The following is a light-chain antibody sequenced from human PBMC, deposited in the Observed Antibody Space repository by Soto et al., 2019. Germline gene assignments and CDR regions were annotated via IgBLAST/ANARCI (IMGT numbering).Light chain of an antibody. Sequence: EVGLTQSPATLSVSPGERATLSCRASQTVGTNLAWYQQRPGQAPRLLIYGASTRATGIPARFSGSGSGSDFTLTISSLQSDDFAVYYCQQYNKWPLFTFGPGTRVDNK. CDR1: QTVGTN. CDR2: GAS. V-gene: IGKV3-15*01. J-gene: IGKJ3*01. CDR3: QQYNKWPLFT.